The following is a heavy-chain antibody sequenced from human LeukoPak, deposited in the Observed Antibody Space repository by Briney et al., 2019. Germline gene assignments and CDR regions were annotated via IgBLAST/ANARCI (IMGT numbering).Heavy chain of an antibody. Sequence: GRSLRLSCAASGFTFSSYAMTWVRQAPGKGLEWVSAISGSGDSTYYADSVKGRFTVSRDNSKNTLYLQMNSLRVEDTAVYYCAKDAVRGSGRINWFDSWGQGTLVTVSS. CDR1: GFTFSSYA. J-gene: IGHJ5*01. CDR2: ISGSGDST. CDR3: AKDAVRGSGRINWFDS. D-gene: IGHD3-10*01. V-gene: IGHV3-23*01.